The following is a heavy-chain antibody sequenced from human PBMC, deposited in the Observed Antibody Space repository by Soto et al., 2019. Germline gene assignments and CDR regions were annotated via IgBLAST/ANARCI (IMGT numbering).Heavy chain of an antibody. CDR3: ARGMDTAMVYFDY. Sequence: GASVKVSCKASGYTFTGYYIHWVRQAPGQGLEWMGWINPNSGGTNYAQKFQGWVTMTRDTSISTAYMELSRLRSDDTAVYYCARGMDTAMVYFDYWGQGTLVTVSS. D-gene: IGHD5-18*01. CDR2: INPNSGGT. V-gene: IGHV1-2*04. CDR1: GYTFTGYY. J-gene: IGHJ4*02.